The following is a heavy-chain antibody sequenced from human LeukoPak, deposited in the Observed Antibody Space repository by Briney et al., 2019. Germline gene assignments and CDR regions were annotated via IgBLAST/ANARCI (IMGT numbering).Heavy chain of an antibody. J-gene: IGHJ4*02. V-gene: IGHV4-31*03. CDR1: GGSISSGGYY. D-gene: IGHD2-15*01. CDR2: IYYSGST. CDR3: ARVDSGGSSPPFDY. Sequence: SETLSLTCTVSGGSISSGGYYWSWIRQHPGKGLEWIGYIYYSGSTYYNPPLKSRVTISVDTSKNQFSLKLSSVTAADTAVYYCARVDSGGSSPPFDYWGQGTLVTVSS.